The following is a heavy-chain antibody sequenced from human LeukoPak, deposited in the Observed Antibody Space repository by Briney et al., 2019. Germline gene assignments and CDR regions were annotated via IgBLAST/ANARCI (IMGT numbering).Heavy chain of an antibody. Sequence: SETLSLTCAVYGGSFSGYYWSWIRQPPGKGLEWIGEINHSGSTNYNPSLKSRVTISVDTSKNQFSLKLSSVPAADTAVYYCARSVGASRWVDYWGQGTLVTVSS. CDR1: GGSFSGYY. J-gene: IGHJ4*02. CDR2: INHSGST. CDR3: ARSVGASRWVDY. D-gene: IGHD1-26*01. V-gene: IGHV4-34*01.